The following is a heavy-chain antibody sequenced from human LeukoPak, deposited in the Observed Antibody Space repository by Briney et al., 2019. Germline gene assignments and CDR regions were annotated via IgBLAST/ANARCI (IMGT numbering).Heavy chain of an antibody. CDR3: ARAVSSGYYNLYFDF. J-gene: IGHJ4*02. CDR1: GFTFSSYW. V-gene: IGHV3-7*04. D-gene: IGHD3-3*01. Sequence: PGGSLRLSCAASGFTFSSYWMNWVRQAPGEGLEWVANIRQDGSEKFYVDSVKGRFTISRDNAKNLVYLQMNSLRAEDTAVYYCARAVSSGYYNLYFDFWGQGTLVTVSS. CDR2: IRQDGSEK.